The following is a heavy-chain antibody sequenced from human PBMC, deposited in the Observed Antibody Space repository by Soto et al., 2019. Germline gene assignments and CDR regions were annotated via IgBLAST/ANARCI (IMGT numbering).Heavy chain of an antibody. V-gene: IGHV1-69*02. Sequence: QVQLVQSGAEVKKPGSSVKVSCKASGGTFSSYTISWVRQAPGQGLEWMGRIIPILGIANYAQKFQGRVTITADKSTSTAYMELSSLRSEDTAVYYCARKSRHYGSGSYYYMDVWGKGTTVTVSS. J-gene: IGHJ6*03. CDR2: IIPILGIA. CDR1: GGTFSSYT. CDR3: ARKSRHYGSGSYYYMDV. D-gene: IGHD3-10*01.